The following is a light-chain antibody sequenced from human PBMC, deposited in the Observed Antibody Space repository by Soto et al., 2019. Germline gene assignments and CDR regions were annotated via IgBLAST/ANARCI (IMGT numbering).Light chain of an antibody. CDR2: AAS. CDR1: QSIKND. Sequence: AIQTTHSPSSLSASVGPRVTLSSRASQSIKNDLGWYQQKPGKAPKLLIYAASSLQSGVPSRFSGSGSGTDFTLTISSLQPEDFATYYCLQDYNYPWTFGQGTKVDIK. V-gene: IGKV1-6*02. CDR3: LQDYNYPWT. J-gene: IGKJ1*01.